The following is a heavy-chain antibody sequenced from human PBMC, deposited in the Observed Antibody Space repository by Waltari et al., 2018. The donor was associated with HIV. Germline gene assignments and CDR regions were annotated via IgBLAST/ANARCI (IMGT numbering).Heavy chain of an antibody. CDR2: IRLDGSET. CDR3: ARDSNGGDF. CDR1: GFNFATYW. J-gene: IGHJ5*01. Sequence: EVQLVESGGGLVQPGGSLRLSCKGFGFNFATYWMTWVRQAPGRGLEGVANIRLDGSETHMVDSVKGRFTIYRDNAKDAVFLHMNRLRVDDTAMYYCARDSNGGDFWGNGTLVTVSS. V-gene: IGHV3-7*01. D-gene: IGHD4-17*01.